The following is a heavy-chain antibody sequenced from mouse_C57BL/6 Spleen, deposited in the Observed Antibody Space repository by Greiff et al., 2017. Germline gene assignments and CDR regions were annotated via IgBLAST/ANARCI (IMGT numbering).Heavy chain of an antibody. J-gene: IGHJ2*01. D-gene: IGHD4-1*01. Sequence: EVQLVESGGGLVKPGGSLKLSCAASGFTFSSYTMSWVRQTPEKRLEWVATISGGGGNTYYPDSVKGRFTISRDNAKNTLYLQMSSLRSDDTALYYCARKTGTGYFDYWGQGTTLTVAS. CDR1: GFTFSSYT. CDR2: ISGGGGNT. CDR3: ARKTGTGYFDY. V-gene: IGHV5-9*01.